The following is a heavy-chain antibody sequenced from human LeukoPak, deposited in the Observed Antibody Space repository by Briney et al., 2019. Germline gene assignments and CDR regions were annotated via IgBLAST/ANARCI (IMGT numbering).Heavy chain of an antibody. D-gene: IGHD1-26*01. CDR1: GGSFSGYY. CDR3: ARQGSGSYFSLGHPPWDAFAI. Sequence: PSETLSLTCAVYGGSFSGYYWSWIRQPPGKGLEWIGEINHSGSTNYNPSLKSRVTISVDTSKNQFSLKLSSVTAADTAVYYCARQGSGSYFSLGHPPWDAFAIWGQGTMVTVSS. J-gene: IGHJ3*02. V-gene: IGHV4-34*01. CDR2: INHSGST.